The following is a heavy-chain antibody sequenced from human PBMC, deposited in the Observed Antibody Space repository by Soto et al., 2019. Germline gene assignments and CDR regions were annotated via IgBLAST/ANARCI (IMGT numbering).Heavy chain of an antibody. Sequence: SETLSLTCTVSGGSISSYYWSWIRQPPGKGLERIGYIYYSRSTNYNPSLKSRVNISEDSSKNQFSLKLSSVTAADTSVYYCARGGGYSYGYGSHDYWGQGTRVTVS. CDR2: IYYSRST. V-gene: IGHV4-59*01. J-gene: IGHJ4*02. D-gene: IGHD5-18*01. CDR1: GGSISSYY. CDR3: ARGGGYSYGYGSHDY.